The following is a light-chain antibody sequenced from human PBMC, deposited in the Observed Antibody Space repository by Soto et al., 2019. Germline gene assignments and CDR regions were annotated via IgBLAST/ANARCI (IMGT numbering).Light chain of an antibody. CDR3: QQYNSYGT. V-gene: IGKV1-5*01. CDR2: DAS. Sequence: IQMTQSPSTLSASVGDRVTITCRASQSISTWLAWFQQKPGKAPDLLIYDASSLESGVPSRFSGSGSGTEFTLTISSLQPDDFATYYCQQYNSYGTFGQGTKVDIK. CDR1: QSISTW. J-gene: IGKJ1*01.